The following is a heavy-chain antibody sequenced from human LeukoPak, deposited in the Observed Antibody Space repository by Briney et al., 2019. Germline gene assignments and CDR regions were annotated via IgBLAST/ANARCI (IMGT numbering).Heavy chain of an antibody. D-gene: IGHD3-3*01. CDR2: IYYTGST. CDR1: GGSISSYY. V-gene: IGHV4-59*01. CDR3: AGYSDFWYSRYFDL. J-gene: IGHJ2*01. Sequence: SETLSLTCTVSGGSISSYYWSWIRQPPGKGLEWIGYIYYTGSTNYNPSLKSRVTISVDTSKNQFSLKLSSVTAADTALYYCAGYSDFWYSRYFDLWGRGTLVTVSS.